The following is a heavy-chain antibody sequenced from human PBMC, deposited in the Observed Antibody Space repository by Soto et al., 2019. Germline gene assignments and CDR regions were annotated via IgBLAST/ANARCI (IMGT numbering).Heavy chain of an antibody. CDR1: GFTFSSYA. CDR3: AKRDTMIVVVILHYGMDV. D-gene: IGHD3-22*01. CDR2: ISGSGGST. J-gene: IGHJ6*02. Sequence: PGGSLRPSCAASGFTFSSYAMSWVRQAPGKGLEWVSAISGSGGSTYYADSVKGRFTISRDNSKNTLYLQMNSLRAEDTAVYYCAKRDTMIVVVILHYGMDVWGQGTTVTVSS. V-gene: IGHV3-23*01.